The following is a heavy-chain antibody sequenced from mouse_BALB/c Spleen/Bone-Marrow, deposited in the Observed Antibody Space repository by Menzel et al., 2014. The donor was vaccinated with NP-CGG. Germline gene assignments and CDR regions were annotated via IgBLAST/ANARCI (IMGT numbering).Heavy chain of an antibody. J-gene: IGHJ2*01. V-gene: IGHV1-87*01. CDR1: GYTFTTYW. CDR3: SREPSNWGYY. CDR2: IYPGEGDT. Sequence: VQLQESGAELARPGASVKLSCKTSGYTFTTYWMQWVKRRPGQGLEWIGAIYPGEGDTRYTQKFKGKATLTADKSSSTAYMQLSNLTSEDSAVYYCSREPSNWGYYWGQGTTLTVSS.